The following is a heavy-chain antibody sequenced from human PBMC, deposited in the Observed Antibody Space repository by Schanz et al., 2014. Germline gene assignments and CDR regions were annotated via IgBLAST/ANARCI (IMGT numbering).Heavy chain of an antibody. CDR2: MYSSGST. D-gene: IGHD3-10*01. V-gene: IGHV4-39*01. CDR1: GGSINSGGYR. J-gene: IGHJ5*02. Sequence: QLQLQESGPGLVKASETLSLTCSVSGGSINSGGYRWGWIRQPPGKGLEWIGTMYSSGSTYYNPSLKRRVTISADPSRNQFSLRVISVTAADTALYYCARLRGGGVIITTWGQGTLVTVSS. CDR3: ARLRGGGVIITT.